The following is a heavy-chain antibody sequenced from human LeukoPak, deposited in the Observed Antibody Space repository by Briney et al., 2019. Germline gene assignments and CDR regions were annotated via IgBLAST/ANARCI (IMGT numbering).Heavy chain of an antibody. J-gene: IGHJ4*02. CDR1: GYSISSGYY. V-gene: IGHV4-38-2*01. D-gene: IGHD4-11*01. Sequence: PSETLSLTCAVSGYSISSGYYWGWIRQPPGKGLEWIGSIYHSGSTYYNPSLKSRVTISVDTSKNQFSLKLSSVTAAATAVYYCARRTVTTSYFDYWGQGTLVTVSS. CDR3: ARRTVTTSYFDY. CDR2: IYHSGST.